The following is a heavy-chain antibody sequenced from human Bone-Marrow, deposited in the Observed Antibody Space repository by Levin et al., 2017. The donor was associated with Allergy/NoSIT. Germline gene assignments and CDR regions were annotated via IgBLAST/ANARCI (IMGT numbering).Heavy chain of an antibody. D-gene: IGHD2-2*01. J-gene: IGHJ5*02. CDR1: GFTFDDYV. CDR2: ISWNSGST. CDR3: TKGDCTTTSCYLFDP. V-gene: IGHV3-9*01. Sequence: LSLTCAASGFTFDDYVMHWVRQAPGKGLEWVSGISWNSGSTVYADSVKGRFTISRDNAKNSLYLQMNSLRAEDTAFYYCTKGDCTTTSCYLFDPWGQGTLVTVSS.